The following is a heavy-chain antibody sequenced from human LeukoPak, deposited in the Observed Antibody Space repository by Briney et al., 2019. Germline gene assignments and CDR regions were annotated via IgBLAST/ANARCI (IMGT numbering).Heavy chain of an antibody. D-gene: IGHD4-11*01. V-gene: IGHV4-34*01. CDR3: ARNNDYWNYFYMDV. J-gene: IGHJ6*03. CDR2: INDSRGT. Sequence: SGTLSLTPAVSVGSLKGGYRSCSPEPPGKGGGGSGAINDSRGTNYNPSLKSRVTISLDTSTSHFSLNLTTATAADTAVYYCARNNDYWNYFYMDVWGKGTAVSVSS. CDR1: VGSLKGGY.